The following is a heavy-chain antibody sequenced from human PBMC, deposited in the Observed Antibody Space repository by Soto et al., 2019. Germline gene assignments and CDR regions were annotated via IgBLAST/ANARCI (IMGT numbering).Heavy chain of an antibody. CDR2: IYPSDSDT. Sequence: GESLKISCQASGYIFATYWIGWVRQMPGKGLEWMGIIYPSDSDTRYSPAFQGQVTISADKSISTAYLQLSSLGASDTALYYCARSGFSSYGMDVWGQGTTVTVSS. V-gene: IGHV5-51*01. CDR1: GYIFATYW. CDR3: ARSGFSSYGMDV. J-gene: IGHJ6*02. D-gene: IGHD5-12*01.